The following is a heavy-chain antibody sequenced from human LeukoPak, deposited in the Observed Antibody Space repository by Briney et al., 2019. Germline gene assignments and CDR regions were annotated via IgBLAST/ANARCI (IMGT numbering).Heavy chain of an antibody. J-gene: IGHJ6*02. CDR2: ISYDGSNK. D-gene: IGHD6-6*01. V-gene: IGHV3-30*04. CDR3: AKAQEYSSSSSYYYYYGMDV. CDR1: GFTFSSYA. Sequence: GRSLRLSCAASGFTFSSYAMHWVRQAPGKGLEWVAVISYDGSNKYYADSVKGRFTISRDNSKNTLYLQMNSLRAEDTAVYYCAKAQEYSSSSSYYYYYGMDVWGQGTTVTVSS.